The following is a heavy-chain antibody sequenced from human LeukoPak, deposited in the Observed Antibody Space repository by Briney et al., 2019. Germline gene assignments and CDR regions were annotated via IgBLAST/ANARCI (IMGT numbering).Heavy chain of an antibody. CDR1: GFTFDDYA. V-gene: IGHV3-9*01. J-gene: IGHJ3*02. D-gene: IGHD3-10*01. Sequence: PGGSLRLSCAASGFTFDDYAMHWVRQAPGKGLEWVSGISWNSGSIGYADSVKGRFTISRDNAKNSLYLQMNSLRAEDTAVYYCAKLGILLWFGESNAFDIWGQGTMVTVSS. CDR3: AKLGILLWFGESNAFDI. CDR2: ISWNSGSI.